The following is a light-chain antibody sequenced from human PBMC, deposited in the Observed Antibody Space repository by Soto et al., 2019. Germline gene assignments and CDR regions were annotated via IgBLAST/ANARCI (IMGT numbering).Light chain of an antibody. CDR1: SSNIGSNY. CDR3: ASWDYSLSAVI. V-gene: IGLV1-51*02. Sequence: QSVLTQPPSVSAAPGQKVTISCSGSSSNIGSNYVSWYQQLPGTAPKLLIYENTKRPSGIPDRFSGSKSGTSATLGITGLQTGDEADYYCASWDYSLSAVIFGGGTKVTVL. J-gene: IGLJ2*01. CDR2: ENT.